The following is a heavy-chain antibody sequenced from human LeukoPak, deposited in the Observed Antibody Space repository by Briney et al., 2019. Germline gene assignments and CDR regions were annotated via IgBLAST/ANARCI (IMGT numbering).Heavy chain of an antibody. V-gene: IGHV1-3*04. CDR1: GYTFINYA. Sequence: ASVKVSCKASGYTFINYAIDWVRQAPGQRLEWMGWINTGNGHTKYSQKFQGRVTITRDTSASTTYMELNSLRSEDTAVYYCAREARYGGLGWGQGTLVTVSS. J-gene: IGHJ4*02. CDR3: AREARYGGLG. D-gene: IGHD5-12*01. CDR2: INTGNGHT.